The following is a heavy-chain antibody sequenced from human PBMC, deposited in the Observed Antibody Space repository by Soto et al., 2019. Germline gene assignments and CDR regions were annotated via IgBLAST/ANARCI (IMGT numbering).Heavy chain of an antibody. J-gene: IGHJ4*02. CDR3: AHRSRGWQSYLTH. V-gene: IGHV2-5*05. CDR2: IFWDGDK. CDR1: GLPLSARGMG. D-gene: IGHD6-19*01. Sequence: QITLKESGPTLVKPTRTLTLTYTFSGLPLSARGMGLGWIRQPPGRALEWLALIFWDGDKWYGPSLKNRATITEDTPKTQLVLTMSNMDPVDTATYYCAHRSRGWQSYLTHWCQGTLVTVSS.